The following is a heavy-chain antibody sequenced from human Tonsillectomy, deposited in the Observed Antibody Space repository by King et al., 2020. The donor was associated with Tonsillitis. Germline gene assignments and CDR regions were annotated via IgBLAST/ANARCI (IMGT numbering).Heavy chain of an antibody. CDR2: ISSSSSTI. CDR1: GFTFSSYR. J-gene: IGHJ4*02. CDR3: ARGGKTVAGTGDFDY. Sequence: VQLVESGGGLVQPGGSLRLSCAASGFTFSSYRMNWVRQAPGRGLEWVLYISSSSSTIYYADSVKRRFTISRDNAKNSLYLQMNSLRAEGTAVYYCARGGKTVAGTGDFDYWGQGTLVTVSS. V-gene: IGHV3-48*01. D-gene: IGHD6-19*01.